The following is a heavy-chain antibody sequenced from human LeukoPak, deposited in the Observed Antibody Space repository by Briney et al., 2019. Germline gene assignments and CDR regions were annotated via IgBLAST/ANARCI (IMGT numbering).Heavy chain of an antibody. CDR1: GYTFTSYD. J-gene: IGHJ4*02. CDR3: ARGRSGYDFDY. D-gene: IGHD5-12*01. Sequence: ASVTVSFKASGYTFTSYDINWVRQATGQGREWMGWMNPNSGNTGYAQKFQGRGTITRNTSISTAYMELSSLRSEDTAVYYCARGRSGYDFDYWGQGTLVTVSS. CDR2: MNPNSGNT. V-gene: IGHV1-8*03.